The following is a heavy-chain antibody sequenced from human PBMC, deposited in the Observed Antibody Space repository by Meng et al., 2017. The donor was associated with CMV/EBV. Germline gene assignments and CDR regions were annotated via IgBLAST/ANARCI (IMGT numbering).Heavy chain of an antibody. CDR2: IYYSGST. D-gene: IGHD3-10*01. Sequence: SETLSLTCTVSGGSISSYYWSWIRQPPGRGLEWIGYIYYSGSTNYNPSLKSRVTISVDTSKNQFSLKLSSVTAADTAVYYCARDLLLYQYYGSGISYYYYYGMDVWGQGTTVTVSS. CDR3: ARDLLLYQYYGSGISYYYYYGMDV. J-gene: IGHJ6*02. V-gene: IGHV4-59*01. CDR1: GGSISSYY.